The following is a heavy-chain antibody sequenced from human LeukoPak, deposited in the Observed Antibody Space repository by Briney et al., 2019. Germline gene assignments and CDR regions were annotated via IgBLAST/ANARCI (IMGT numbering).Heavy chain of an antibody. CDR3: ERAGSASRGAYFYGMDV. J-gene: IGHJ6*02. CDR1: GFTFSSYS. CDR2: ISSTSTYI. D-gene: IGHD1-26*01. Sequence: GGSLRLSCAASGFTFSSYSMNWVRQAPGKGLEWVSSISSTSTYIHYADSLKGRFTISRDNAKNSLYLQMNSLRAEDTAVYYCERAGSASRGAYFYGMDVWGQGTTVTVSS. V-gene: IGHV3-21*01.